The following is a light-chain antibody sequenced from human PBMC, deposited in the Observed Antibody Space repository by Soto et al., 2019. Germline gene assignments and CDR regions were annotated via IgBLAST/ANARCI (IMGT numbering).Light chain of an antibody. CDR1: QRITTY. Sequence: DIHVTQSPSSLSASVGDRVTITCRASQRITTYLNWYQQKPGEAPKLLISTSGTLQRGVPSRFSGSGSGTDFTLTITSLQPADFATYFCQQTYSTPYTFGQGTTLEIK. CDR3: QQTYSTPYT. V-gene: IGKV1-39*01. J-gene: IGKJ2*01. CDR2: TSG.